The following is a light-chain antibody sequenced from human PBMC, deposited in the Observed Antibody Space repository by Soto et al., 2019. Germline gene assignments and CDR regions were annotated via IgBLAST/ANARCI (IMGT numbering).Light chain of an antibody. Sequence: EIVMTQSPATLSVSPGERATLSCRASQSVSSNLAWYQQKPGQAPRLLIYGASTRATGIAARFSGSGSGTEFTLTSISQQSEDFAVYYCQQYNNWPPWTFGQGTKVEIK. J-gene: IGKJ1*01. CDR3: QQYNNWPPWT. CDR2: GAS. CDR1: QSVSSN. V-gene: IGKV3-15*01.